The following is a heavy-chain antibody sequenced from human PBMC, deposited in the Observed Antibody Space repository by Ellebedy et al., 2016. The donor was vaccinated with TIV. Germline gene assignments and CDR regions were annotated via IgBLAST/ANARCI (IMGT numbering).Heavy chain of an antibody. CDR2: LSGSGGST. D-gene: IGHD2-21*02. V-gene: IGHV3-23*01. J-gene: IGHJ6*03. CDR3: AKAPTAIFAHFYYYYYYMDV. CDR1: GFTFSSYA. Sequence: GGSLRLXCAASGFTFSSYAMSWVRQAPGRRLEWVSALSGSGGSTHYVDSVRGRFTISRDNSKNTLYLQMTSLRAEDTAVYYCAKAPTAIFAHFYYYYYYMDVWGKGTTVTVSS.